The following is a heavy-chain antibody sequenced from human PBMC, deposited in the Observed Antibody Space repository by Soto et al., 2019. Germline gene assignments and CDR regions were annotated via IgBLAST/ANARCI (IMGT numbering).Heavy chain of an antibody. D-gene: IGHD4-17*01. Sequence: VKVSCKASGYTFTNYDINWVRQATGQGLEWMGWMNPKSGNTGYAQQFQGRVIMTRSTSITTAYMELSSLRSEDTAVYYCVRVYGEIDYWGPGTLVTVSS. J-gene: IGHJ4*02. V-gene: IGHV1-8*02. CDR2: MNPKSGNT. CDR3: VRVYGEIDY. CDR1: GYTFTNYD.